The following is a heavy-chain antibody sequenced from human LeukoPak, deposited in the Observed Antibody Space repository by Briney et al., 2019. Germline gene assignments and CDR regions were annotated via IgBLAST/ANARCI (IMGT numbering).Heavy chain of an antibody. D-gene: IGHD3-3*01. CDR1: GFTFSSYS. CDR2: ISSSSSTI. J-gene: IGHJ4*02. Sequence: GGSLRLSCAASGFTFSSYSMNWVRQAPEKGLEWVSYISSSSSTIYYADSVKGRFTISRDNAKYSLYLQMNSLRAEDTAVYYCARDLTGRGGDFWSGYYTGHYFDYWGQGTLVTVSS. CDR3: ARDLTGRGGDFWSGYYTGHYFDY. V-gene: IGHV3-48*01.